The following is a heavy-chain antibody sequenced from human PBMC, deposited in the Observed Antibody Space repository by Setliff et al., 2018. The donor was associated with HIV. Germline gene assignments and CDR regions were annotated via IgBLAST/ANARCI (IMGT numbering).Heavy chain of an antibody. CDR3: ARKSLYLQMNSLRVDDTGLYYCVRDRGYSTYEY. D-gene: IGHD2-8*01. CDR2: ITPSGAT. J-gene: IGHJ4*02. Sequence: SETLSLTCAVYGGSVSGHYWGWFRQPPGKGLEWIGEITPSGATNYLPSLKSRVTMSLDTSKNQFSVKLTSVKGRFSISRDDARKSLYLQMNSLRVDDTGLYYCVRDRGYSTYEYWGQGTLVTVSS. V-gene: IGHV4-34*01. CDR1: GGSVSGHY.